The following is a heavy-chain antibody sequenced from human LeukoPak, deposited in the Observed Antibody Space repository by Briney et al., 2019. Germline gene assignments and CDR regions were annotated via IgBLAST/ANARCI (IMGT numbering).Heavy chain of an antibody. J-gene: IGHJ5*02. CDR1: GGTFSSYA. CDR2: IIPIFGTA. D-gene: IGHD3-10*01. V-gene: IGHV1-69*05. CDR3: AREEWFGDEDPPPYHNWFDP. Sequence: SVKVPCKASGGTFSSYAISWVRQAPGQGLEWMGGIIPIFGTANYAQKFQGRVTITTDESTSTAYMELSSLRSEDTAVYYCAREEWFGDEDPPPYHNWFDPWGQGTLVTVSS.